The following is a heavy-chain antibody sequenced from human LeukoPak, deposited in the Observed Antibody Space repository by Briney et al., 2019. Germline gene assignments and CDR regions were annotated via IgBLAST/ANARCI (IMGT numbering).Heavy chain of an antibody. CDR3: AKGDERGYSYPPFDY. CDR1: GFTFSSYA. V-gene: IGHV3-23*01. CDR2: ISGSGGST. Sequence: LGGSLRLSCAASGFTFSSYAMSWVRQAPGKGLEWVSAISGSGGSTYYADSVKGRLTISRDNSKNTLYLQMNSLRAEDTAVYYCAKGDERGYSYPPFDYWGQGTLVTVSS. J-gene: IGHJ4*02. D-gene: IGHD5-18*01.